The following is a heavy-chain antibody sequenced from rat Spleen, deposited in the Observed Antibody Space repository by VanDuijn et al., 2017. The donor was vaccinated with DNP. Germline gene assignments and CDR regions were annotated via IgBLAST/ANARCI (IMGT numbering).Heavy chain of an antibody. CDR2: INSAGSI. CDR1: GYSITSSYR. J-gene: IGHJ2*01. CDR3: TRGDILRSFDY. Sequence: EVQLQESGPGLVKPSQSLSLTCSVTGYSITSSYRWNWIRKFPGNKLEWMGYINSAGSIEYNPSLKGRISITSVTSKNQFFLQVNSVTTDDTATYYCTRGDILRSFDYWGQGVMVTVSS. V-gene: IGHV3-3*01. D-gene: IGHD1-6*01.